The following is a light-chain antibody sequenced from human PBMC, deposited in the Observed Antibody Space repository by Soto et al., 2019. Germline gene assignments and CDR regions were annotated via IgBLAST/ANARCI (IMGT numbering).Light chain of an antibody. Sequence: IQMTQSPSSLSASVGDRVTITCPASQSISSYLNWYQQKPGKAPKLLIYAASSLQSGVPSRFSGSGSGTDFTLTISSLQPEDFATYYCQQSYSTPKTFGQGTKVDIK. J-gene: IGKJ1*01. CDR2: AAS. CDR3: QQSYSTPKT. CDR1: QSISSY. V-gene: IGKV1-39*01.